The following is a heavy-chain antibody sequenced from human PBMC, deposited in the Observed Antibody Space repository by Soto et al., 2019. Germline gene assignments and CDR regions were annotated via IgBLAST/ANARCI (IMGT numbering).Heavy chain of an antibody. D-gene: IGHD1-26*01. J-gene: IGHJ6*02. Sequence: EVLLLESGGGLVQPGGSLRLSCAAAEYIFDSYAKSWVRQAPGKGLEWVSTSSGSGGSRYYADSVKGRFTISRDNSKSTLYLQMNSLRDEDTAVYYCAKGEQGRYYKQGLDVWGQGTTVTVSS. CDR3: AKGEQGRYYKQGLDV. V-gene: IGHV3-23*01. CDR2: SSGSGGSR. CDR1: EYIFDSYA.